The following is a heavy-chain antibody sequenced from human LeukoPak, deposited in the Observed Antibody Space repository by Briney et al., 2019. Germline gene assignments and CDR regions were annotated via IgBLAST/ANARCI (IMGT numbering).Heavy chain of an antibody. Sequence: PSETLSLTCTVSGGSISSSSYYWGWIRQPPGKGLEWIGSIYYSGSTYYNPSLKSRVTISVDTSKNQFSLKLTSVTAADTAVYYCARRYCSGGSCGFDYWGQGTLVTVSS. V-gene: IGHV4-39*07. CDR3: ARRYCSGGSCGFDY. J-gene: IGHJ4*02. CDR2: IYYSGST. D-gene: IGHD2-15*01. CDR1: GGSISSSSYY.